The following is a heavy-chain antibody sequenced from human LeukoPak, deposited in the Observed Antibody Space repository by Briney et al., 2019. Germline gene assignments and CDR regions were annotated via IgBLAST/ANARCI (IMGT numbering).Heavy chain of an antibody. D-gene: IGHD1-26*01. CDR2: INPNSGGT. V-gene: IGHV1-2*06. Sequence: ASVKVSCKASGYTFTGYYMHWVRQAPGQGLEWMGRINPNSGGTNYAQKFQGRVTMTKDTSISTAYMELSRLRSDDTAVYYCARDADRWELEYYLDYWGQGTLVTVSS. CDR3: ARDADRWELEYYLDY. CDR1: GYTFTGYY. J-gene: IGHJ4*02.